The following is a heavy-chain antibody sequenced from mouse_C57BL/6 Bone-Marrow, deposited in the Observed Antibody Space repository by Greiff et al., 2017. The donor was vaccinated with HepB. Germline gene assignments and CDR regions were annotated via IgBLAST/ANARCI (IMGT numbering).Heavy chain of an antibody. V-gene: IGHV6-3*01. Sequence: EVKVEESGGGLVQPGGSMKLSCVASGFTFSNYWMNWVRQSPEKGLDWVAQIRLKSDNYATHYAESVKGRFTISRDDSKSSVYLQMNNLRAEDTGIYYCTVITTVVKWYFDVWGTGTTVTVSS. J-gene: IGHJ1*03. CDR2: IRLKSDNYAT. CDR1: GFTFSNYW. CDR3: TVITTVVKWYFDV. D-gene: IGHD1-1*01.